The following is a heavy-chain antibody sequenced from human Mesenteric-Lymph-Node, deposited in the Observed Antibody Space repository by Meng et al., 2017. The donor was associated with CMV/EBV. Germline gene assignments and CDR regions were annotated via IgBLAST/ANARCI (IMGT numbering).Heavy chain of an antibody. Sequence: SCKASGYTFTSYHMHWVRQAPGQGLEWMGMINPSVGTTKYAQKFEGRVTMIRDTSTSTVSLEVSSLRSGDTAVYFCARVSGSYYVIDYWGQGTLVTVSS. D-gene: IGHD1-26*01. V-gene: IGHV1-46*01. CDR1: GYTFTSYH. CDR3: ARVSGSYYVIDY. CDR2: INPSVGTT. J-gene: IGHJ4*02.